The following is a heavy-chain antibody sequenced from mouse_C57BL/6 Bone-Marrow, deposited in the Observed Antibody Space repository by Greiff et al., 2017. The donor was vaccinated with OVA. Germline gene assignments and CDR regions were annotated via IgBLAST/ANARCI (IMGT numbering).Heavy chain of an antibody. J-gene: IGHJ2*01. Sequence: EVQGVESGGGLVKPGGSLKLSCAASGFTFSDYGMHWVRQAPEKGLEWVAYISSGSSTLYYADTVKGRFTISRDNAKNTLFLQMTSLRSEDTAMYYCAREGSSPSDYWGQGTTLTVSS. V-gene: IGHV5-17*01. CDR2: ISSGSSTL. CDR1: GFTFSDYG. CDR3: AREGSSPSDY. D-gene: IGHD1-1*01.